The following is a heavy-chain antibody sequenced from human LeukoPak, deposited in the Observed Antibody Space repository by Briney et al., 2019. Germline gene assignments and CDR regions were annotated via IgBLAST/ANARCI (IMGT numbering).Heavy chain of an antibody. Sequence: GGSLRLSCAASGFTFSSYWMGWVRQAPGKGLEWVANIRQDGSEKYYVDSVKGRFTISRDNAKNSLYLQMNSLRAEDTAVYYCAREDPYYDSSVPTPDAFDIWGQGTMVTVSS. CDR3: AREDPYYDSSVPTPDAFDI. V-gene: IGHV3-7*01. J-gene: IGHJ3*02. CDR1: GFTFSSYW. D-gene: IGHD3-22*01. CDR2: IRQDGSEK.